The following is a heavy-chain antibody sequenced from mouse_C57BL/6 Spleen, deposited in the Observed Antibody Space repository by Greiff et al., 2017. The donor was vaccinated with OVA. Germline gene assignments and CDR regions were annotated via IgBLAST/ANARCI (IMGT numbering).Heavy chain of an antibody. CDR2: IYPRDGST. V-gene: IGHV1-85*01. Sequence: VQLQQSGPELVKPGASVKLSCKASGYTFTSYDINWVKQRPGQGLEWIGWIYPRDGSTKYNEKFKGKATLTVDTSSSTAYMELHSLTSEDSAVYFCARDYYGSSLAWFAYWGQGTLVTVSA. CDR1: GYTFTSYD. CDR3: ARDYYGSSLAWFAY. D-gene: IGHD1-1*01. J-gene: IGHJ3*01.